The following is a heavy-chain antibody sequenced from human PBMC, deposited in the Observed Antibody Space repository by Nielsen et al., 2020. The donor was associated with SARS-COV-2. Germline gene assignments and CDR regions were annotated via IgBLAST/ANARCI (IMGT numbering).Heavy chain of an antibody. Sequence: SETLSLTCTVSGGSISSGGYYWSWIRQHPGEGLEWIGYIYYSGSTYYNPSLKSRVTISVDTSKNQFSLKLSSVTAADTAVYYCAKEIARIGVPCFDHWGQGNRVTVSS. D-gene: IGHD2-8*01. CDR1: GGSISSGGYY. J-gene: IGHJ4*02. V-gene: IGHV4-31*03. CDR3: AKEIARIGVPCFDH. CDR2: IYYSGST.